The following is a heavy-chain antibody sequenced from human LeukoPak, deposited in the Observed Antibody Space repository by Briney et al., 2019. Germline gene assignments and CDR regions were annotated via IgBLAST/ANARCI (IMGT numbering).Heavy chain of an antibody. CDR3: AIWTSDNN. CDR1: GFTFHGSW. CDR2: MDPSGTQK. Sequence: GGSLRLSCAASGFTFHGSWMNWVRQVPGKGLEWVANMDPSGTQKRYVDSVRGRFTISKDNSGISFYLEMSSLTVDDTAIYYYAIWTSDNNWGQGTLVTVSS. D-gene: IGHD1-1*01. J-gene: IGHJ4*02. V-gene: IGHV3-7*01.